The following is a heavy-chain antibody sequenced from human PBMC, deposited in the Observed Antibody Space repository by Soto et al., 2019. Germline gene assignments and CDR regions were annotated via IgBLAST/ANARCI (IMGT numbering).Heavy chain of an antibody. CDR2: IGGSGASI. D-gene: IGHD2-15*01. J-gene: IGHJ5*02. Sequence: EVQVLESGGGLVQPGGSLRLSCAASGFTFNNYAMTWVRQAPGKGLEWVSTIGGSGASIYYAESVKGRFTISRDNSKNTLYLQLNSLAAEDTAVYYCAKDRPGAYSSEAPRGDWFDPWGQGTLVTVSS. CDR1: GFTFNNYA. CDR3: AKDRPGAYSSEAPRGDWFDP. V-gene: IGHV3-23*01.